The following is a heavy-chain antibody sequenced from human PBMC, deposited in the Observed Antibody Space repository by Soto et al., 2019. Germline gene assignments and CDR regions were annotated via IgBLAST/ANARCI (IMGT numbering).Heavy chain of an antibody. CDR3: ASTVAGTHSFDP. D-gene: IGHD6-19*01. CDR2: IIPILGIA. CDR1: GGTFSSYT. Sequence: QVQLVQSGAEVKKPGSSVKVSCKASGGTFSSYTISWVRQAPGQGLEWMGRIIPILGIANYAQKFQGRVTITADKSTSTAYKELSSLRSEDTAVYYCASTVAGTHSFDPWGQGTLVTVSS. J-gene: IGHJ5*02. V-gene: IGHV1-69*02.